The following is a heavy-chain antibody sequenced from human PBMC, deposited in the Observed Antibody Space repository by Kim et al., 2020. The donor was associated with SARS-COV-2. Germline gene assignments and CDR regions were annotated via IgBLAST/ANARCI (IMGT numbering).Heavy chain of an antibody. D-gene: IGHD3-10*01. V-gene: IGHV1-3*01. CDR1: GYTFTSYA. CDR3: ARDRWETYYYGSGSYYYYYLDY. J-gene: IGHJ4*02. Sequence: ASVKVSCKASGYTFTSYAMHWVRQAPGQRLEWMGWINAGTGNTKYSQKFQGRVTITRDTSASTAYMELSSLRSEDTAVYYCARDRWETYYYGSGSYYYYYLDYWGQGTLVTVSS. CDR2: INAGTGNT.